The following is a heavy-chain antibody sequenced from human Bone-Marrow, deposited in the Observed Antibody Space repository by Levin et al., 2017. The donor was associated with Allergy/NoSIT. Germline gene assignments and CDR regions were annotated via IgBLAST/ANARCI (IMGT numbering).Heavy chain of an antibody. V-gene: IGHV3-74*01. CDR3: ARGGRWIQLWLADPLDY. J-gene: IGHJ4*02. Sequence: PGESLKISCAASGFTFSSYWMHWVRQAPGKGLVWVSRINSDGSSTSYADSVKGRFTISRDNAKNTLYLQMNSLRAEDTAVYYCARGGRWIQLWLADPLDYWGQGTLVTVSS. D-gene: IGHD5-18*01. CDR1: GFTFSSYW. CDR2: INSDGSST.